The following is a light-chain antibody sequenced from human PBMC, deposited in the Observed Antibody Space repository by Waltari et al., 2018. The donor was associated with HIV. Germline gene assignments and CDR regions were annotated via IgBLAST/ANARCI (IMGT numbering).Light chain of an antibody. Sequence: QSVLTQPRSMSGAPGQRVTISCTGSSSNIGAGHDVHWYQQFPGRAPKLLVYGNTIRPSGVPDRFSGSRSGTSASLAITGLQAEDEADYYCQSYDTGLTGYVVFGGGTKVTVL. CDR2: GNT. V-gene: IGLV1-40*01. J-gene: IGLJ2*01. CDR1: SSNIGAGHD. CDR3: QSYDTGLTGYVV.